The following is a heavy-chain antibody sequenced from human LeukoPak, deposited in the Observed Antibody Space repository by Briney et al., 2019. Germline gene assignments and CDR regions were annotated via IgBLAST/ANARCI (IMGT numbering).Heavy chain of an antibody. CDR2: ISGSGGST. J-gene: IGHJ4*02. Sequence: GALRLSFAASGFTLSSCGLSWVRQAPGEGLGWVSAISGSGGSTYYADSVKGRFTISRDNSKNTLYLQMNSLRAEDTAVYYCVKNYGDHWAVDYWGQGTLVTVSS. CDR3: VKNYGDHWAVDY. CDR1: GFTLSSCG. D-gene: IGHD4-17*01. V-gene: IGHV3-23*01.